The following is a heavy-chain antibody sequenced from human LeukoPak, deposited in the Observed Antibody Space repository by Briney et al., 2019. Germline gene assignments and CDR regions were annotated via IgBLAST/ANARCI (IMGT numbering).Heavy chain of an antibody. Sequence: SETLSLTCTVSGGSISSYYWSWIREPPGKGLEWIGYIYYSGSTNYNPSLKSRVTISVDTSKNQFSLKLSSVTAADTAVYYCASEVFGRSSWSGVGYWGQGTLVTVSS. CDR2: IYYSGST. D-gene: IGHD6-13*01. CDR1: GGSISSYY. V-gene: IGHV4-59*01. J-gene: IGHJ4*02. CDR3: ASEVFGRSSWSGVGY.